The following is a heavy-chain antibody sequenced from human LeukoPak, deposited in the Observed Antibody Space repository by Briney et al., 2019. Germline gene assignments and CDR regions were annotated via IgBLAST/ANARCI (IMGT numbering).Heavy chain of an antibody. CDR1: GYSFTSYR. J-gene: IGHJ5*02. CDR3: ARTTNWFDP. CDR2: IYPGDSDT. V-gene: IGHV5-51*01. Sequence: GESLKISFKGSGYSFTSYRIGWVRQMPGKGLEWMGIIYPGDSDTRYSPSFQGQVTMSADKSISTAYLQWSSLKASDTAMYYYARTTNWFDPWGQGTLVTVSS. D-gene: IGHD1-1*01.